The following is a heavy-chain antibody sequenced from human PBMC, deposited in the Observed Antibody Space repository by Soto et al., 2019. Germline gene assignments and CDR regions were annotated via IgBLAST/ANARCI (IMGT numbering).Heavy chain of an antibody. Sequence: QVQLVQSGAEVKKPGASVKVSCKASGYTFTSYGICWVRQAPGQGLEWMGWISAYNGDTNYAQKLQGRVTMTTDTSTSTAYMELRSLRSDDTAVYYCARSGYCSGGSCYGDYYYMDVWGKGTTVTVSS. J-gene: IGHJ6*03. CDR3: ARSGYCSGGSCYGDYYYMDV. V-gene: IGHV1-18*01. CDR2: ISAYNGDT. D-gene: IGHD2-15*01. CDR1: GYTFTSYG.